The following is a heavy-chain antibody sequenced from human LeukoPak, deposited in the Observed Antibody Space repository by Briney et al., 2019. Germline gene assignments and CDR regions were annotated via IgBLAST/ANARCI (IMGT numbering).Heavy chain of an antibody. V-gene: IGHV1-18*01. D-gene: IGHD5-18*01. CDR1: GYTFTSYG. CDR2: VSAYNGNT. CDR3: ARDLAYSHIPEKPFDH. J-gene: IGHJ4*02. Sequence: GASVKVSCSASGYTFTSYGISWVRQAPGLGLEWMGWVSAYNGNTKYAQNLQGRVTMTRDTSTNTAYMELRSLRSDDTAVYYCARDLAYSHIPEKPFDHWGQGTLVTVYS.